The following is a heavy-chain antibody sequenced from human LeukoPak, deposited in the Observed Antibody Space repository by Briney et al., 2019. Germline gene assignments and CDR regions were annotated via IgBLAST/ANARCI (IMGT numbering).Heavy chain of an antibody. CDR1: GFTFSSYD. CDR2: IGTAGDT. CDR3: ARALFRNDAFDI. D-gene: IGHD1-14*01. J-gene: IGHJ3*02. Sequence: GGSLRLSCAASGFTFSSYDMHWVRQATGTGLEWVSAIGTAGDTYYPGSVKGRFTISRENAKNSLYLQMNSLRAGDTAVYYCARALFRNDAFDIWGQGTMVTVSS. V-gene: IGHV3-13*01.